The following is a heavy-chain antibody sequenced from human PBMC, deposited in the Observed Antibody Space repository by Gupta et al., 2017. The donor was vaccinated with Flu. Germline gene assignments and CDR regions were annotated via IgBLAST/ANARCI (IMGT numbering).Heavy chain of an antibody. CDR2: FHYFGST. V-gene: IGHV4-39*01. D-gene: IGHD1-1*01. CDR3: ARPWNPGTTYEYYGMDV. J-gene: IGHJ6*02. CDR1: GGSISSSSDY. Sequence: QLQLQESGPGLVKPSETLSLTCTVSGGSISSSSDYWGWIRQPPGKGLEWIGSFHYFGSTSYNPSLESRVTISADTSKNQFSLKLFAVTVADTAVYYCARPWNPGTTYEYYGMDVWGQGTTVTVSS.